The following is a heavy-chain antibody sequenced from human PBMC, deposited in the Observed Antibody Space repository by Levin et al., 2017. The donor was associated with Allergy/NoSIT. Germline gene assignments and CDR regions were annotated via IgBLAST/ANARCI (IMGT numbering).Heavy chain of an antibody. CDR1: GYIFTGYF. Sequence: ASVKVSCKASGYIFTGYFVHWVRQAPGQGLEWMGWINPNSGDTEYAQKFQGRITMTRDTSINTAYLDLSRLRSDDTALYYCASSIVNTSVINTWYFDLWGRGTLVTVSS. D-gene: IGHD3-22*01. CDR3: ASSIVNTSVINTWYFDL. J-gene: IGHJ2*01. V-gene: IGHV1-2*02. CDR2: INPNSGDT.